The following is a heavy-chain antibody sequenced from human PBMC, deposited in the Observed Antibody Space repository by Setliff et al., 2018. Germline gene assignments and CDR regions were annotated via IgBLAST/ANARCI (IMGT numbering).Heavy chain of an antibody. V-gene: IGHV4-39*01. J-gene: IGHJ3*01. CDR1: GGSISSSSYY. D-gene: IGHD5-12*01. CDR2: IYYSGST. Sequence: SETLSLTCTVSGGSISSSSYYWGWIRQPPGKGLGWIGSIYYSGSTYYNPSLKSRVTISVDTSKDQFSLRLTSMTAADTAVYYCARQVEMATIAFDVWGQGTMVTVSS. CDR3: ARQVEMATIAFDV.